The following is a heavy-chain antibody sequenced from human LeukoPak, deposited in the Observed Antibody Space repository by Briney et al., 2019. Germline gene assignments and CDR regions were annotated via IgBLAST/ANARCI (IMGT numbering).Heavy chain of an antibody. Sequence: GGSLRLSCAASGFTFSSYGMHWVRQAPGKGLEWVAFIRYDGSNKYYADSVKGRFTISRDNSKNTLYLQMNSLRAEDTAVYYCAKIGSSSWSSEYFQHWGQGTLVTVSS. CDR3: AKIGSSSWSSEYFQH. V-gene: IGHV3-30*02. CDR2: IRYDGSNK. D-gene: IGHD6-13*01. J-gene: IGHJ1*01. CDR1: GFTFSSYG.